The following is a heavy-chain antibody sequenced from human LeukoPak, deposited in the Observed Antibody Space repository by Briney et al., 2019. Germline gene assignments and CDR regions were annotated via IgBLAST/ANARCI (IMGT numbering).Heavy chain of an antibody. CDR2: ISSNGGST. J-gene: IGHJ4*02. Sequence: GGSLRLSCAASGFTFSIYAMHWVRQAPGKGLEYLSAISSNGGSTFYAHSVKGRFTISRDNSKNTLYLQMGSLRAEDMAVYYCAREEEGGDFDYWGQGTLVTVSS. CDR1: GFTFSIYA. D-gene: IGHD3-16*01. V-gene: IGHV3-64*01. CDR3: AREEEGGDFDY.